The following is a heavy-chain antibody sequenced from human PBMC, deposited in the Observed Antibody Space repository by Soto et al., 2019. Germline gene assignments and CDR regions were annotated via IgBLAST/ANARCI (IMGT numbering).Heavy chain of an antibody. V-gene: IGHV1-24*01. CDR3: ATPGPKYDILTGDAFDI. CDR1: GYTLTELS. CDR2: FDPEDGET. D-gene: IGHD3-9*01. J-gene: IGHJ3*02. Sequence: ASVKVSCKVSGYTLTELSMHWVRQAPGKGLEWMGGFDPEDGETIYAQKFQGRVTMTEDTSTDTAYMELSSLRSENTAVYYCATPGPKYDILTGDAFDIWGQGTMVTVSS.